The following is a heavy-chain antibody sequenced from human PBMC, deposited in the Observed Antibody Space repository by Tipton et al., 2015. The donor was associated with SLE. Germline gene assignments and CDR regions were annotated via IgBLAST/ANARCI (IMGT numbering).Heavy chain of an antibody. CDR3: ARQPVYYYYYMDV. V-gene: IGHV4-59*08. Sequence: TLSLTCSVSGGSISSNYWIWIRQPPGKGLEWIGYISYGGGTNYNPSLKSRVTMSVDTAKNQFSLKLTSVTAADTAVYYCARQPVYYYYYMDVWGKGTTVTVSS. J-gene: IGHJ6*03. CDR2: ISYGGGT. CDR1: GGSISSNY.